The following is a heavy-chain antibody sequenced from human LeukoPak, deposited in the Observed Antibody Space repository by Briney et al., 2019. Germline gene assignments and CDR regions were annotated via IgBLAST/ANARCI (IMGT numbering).Heavy chain of an antibody. D-gene: IGHD2-15*01. CDR3: ARPNCSGGSCYSGPFDY. J-gene: IGHJ4*02. V-gene: IGHV4-59*08. CDR2: IYYSGST. Sequence: SETLSLTCTVSGGSISSYYWSWIRQPPGKGLEWIGYIYYSGSTNYNPSLKSRVTISVDTSKNQFSLKLSSVTAADTAVYYCARPNCSGGSCYSGPFDYWGQGTLVTVSS. CDR1: GGSISSYY.